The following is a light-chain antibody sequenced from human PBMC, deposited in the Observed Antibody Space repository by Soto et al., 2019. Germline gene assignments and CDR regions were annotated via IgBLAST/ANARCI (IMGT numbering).Light chain of an antibody. CDR1: QSISSD. CDR2: GAS. V-gene: IGKV3-15*01. CDR3: QQYNNRLWT. Sequence: EIVMTQSPATLSVSPGERATLSCRASQSISSDLAWYQQKPGQAPRLLIYGASTRASDVPARFSGSGSGTEFTLSITSLQSEDFALYYCQQYNNRLWTFGQGTKVEIK. J-gene: IGKJ1*01.